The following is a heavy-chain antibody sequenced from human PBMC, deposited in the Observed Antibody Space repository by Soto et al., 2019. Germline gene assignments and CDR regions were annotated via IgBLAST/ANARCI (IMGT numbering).Heavy chain of an antibody. CDR1: GFTVSSTY. CDR2: IYSGGST. V-gene: IGHV3-53*01. CDR3: AKMYSGSSPLQY. J-gene: IGHJ4*02. D-gene: IGHD1-26*01. Sequence: GGSLRLSCAASGFTVSSTYMSWVRQAPGKGLEWVSVIYSGGSTFYADSAKGRFTISRDNSKNTLYLHMNSLRAEDTAVYYCAKMYSGSSPLQYWGQGTLVTVSS.